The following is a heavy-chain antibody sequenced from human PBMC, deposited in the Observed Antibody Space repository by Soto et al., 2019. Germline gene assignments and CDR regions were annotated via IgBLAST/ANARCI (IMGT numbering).Heavy chain of an antibody. D-gene: IGHD3-10*02. Sequence: QVQLQQWGAGLLKPSETLSLTCAVYGGSFSGYYWSWIRQPPGKGLEWIGEINHSGSTNYNPSLKSRVTISVDTSKIQFCLKLSSVTAADTAVYYWARLRARFEELLRRDYWGQGTLVTVSS. CDR2: INHSGST. V-gene: IGHV4-34*01. CDR1: GGSFSGYY. J-gene: IGHJ4*02. CDR3: ARLRARFEELLRRDY.